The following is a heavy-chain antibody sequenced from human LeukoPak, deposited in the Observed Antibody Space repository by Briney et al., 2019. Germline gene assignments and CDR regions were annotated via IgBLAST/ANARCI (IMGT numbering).Heavy chain of an antibody. CDR3: ASDSLWSGILEY. J-gene: IGHJ4*02. Sequence: GESLRLSCAASGFTFSSYMMTWIRQAPGKGLGWVANIKPDGGEKFYVDSVRGRFTISRDNAKNSLYLQMNSLRAEDTAVYYCASDSLWSGILEYWGQGTLVIVSS. V-gene: IGHV3-7*01. D-gene: IGHD3-3*01. CDR2: IKPDGGEK. CDR1: GFTFSSYM.